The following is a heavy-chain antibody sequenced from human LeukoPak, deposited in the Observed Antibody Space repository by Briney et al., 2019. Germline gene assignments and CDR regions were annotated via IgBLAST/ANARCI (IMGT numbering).Heavy chain of an antibody. Sequence: GRSLRLSCAASGFTFSNYGMHWVGQAQAKGLEGVAVISCDKSDKYYADSVKGRFTISRDNSKNTLYLQMNSLRAEDTAVYYCAKEDYYGSGSYYPYWGQGTLVTVSS. J-gene: IGHJ4*02. CDR2: ISCDKSDK. CDR3: AKEDYYGSGSYYPY. V-gene: IGHV3-30*18. CDR1: GFTFSNYG. D-gene: IGHD3-10*01.